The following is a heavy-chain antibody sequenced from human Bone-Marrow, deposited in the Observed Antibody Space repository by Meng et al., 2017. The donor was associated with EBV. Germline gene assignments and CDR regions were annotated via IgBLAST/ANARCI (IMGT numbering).Heavy chain of an antibody. Sequence: LQVQEAGSGLVKPSQTLSLTCAGSGGSISSGDYAWSWIRQPPGKGLEWIGNIYHSGSTFYNSSLNSRVTISVDRSKNQFSLKLTSVTAADTAVYYCARGNTFPEYYFGYWGQGTLVTVSS. J-gene: IGHJ4*02. CDR2: IYHSGST. CDR3: ARGNTFPEYYFGY. V-gene: IGHV4-30-2*01. CDR1: GGSISSGDYA. D-gene: IGHD2/OR15-2a*01.